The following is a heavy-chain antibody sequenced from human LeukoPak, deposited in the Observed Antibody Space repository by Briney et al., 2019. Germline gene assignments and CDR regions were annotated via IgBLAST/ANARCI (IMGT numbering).Heavy chain of an antibody. Sequence: SQTLSLTCTVSGGSISSGGYYWSWIRQHPGKGLEWIGYIYYSGSTYYNPSLKSRVTISVDTSKNQFSLKLSSVTAADTAVYYCARAEVVVAATRLPYNWFDPWGQGTLVTVSS. CDR1: GGSISSGGYY. V-gene: IGHV4-31*03. CDR2: IYYSGST. J-gene: IGHJ5*02. CDR3: ARAEVVVAATRLPYNWFDP. D-gene: IGHD2-15*01.